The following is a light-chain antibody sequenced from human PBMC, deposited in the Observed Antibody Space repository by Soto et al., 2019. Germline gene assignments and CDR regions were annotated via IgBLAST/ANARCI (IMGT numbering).Light chain of an antibody. J-gene: IGKJ5*01. V-gene: IGKV3-20*01. CDR2: SAS. Sequence: IVLKQSPAILALSPGDRATLSCRASQSVSSSYLAWYQHKPGQAPRLLIYSASLKPAGIPDRFSGSGSATDFTLTISRLEPEDFALFYCHQYGSSPITFGQGTRLEIK. CDR1: QSVSSSY. CDR3: HQYGSSPIT.